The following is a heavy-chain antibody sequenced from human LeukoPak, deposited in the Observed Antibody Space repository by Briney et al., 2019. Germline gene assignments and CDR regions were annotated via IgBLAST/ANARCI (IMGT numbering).Heavy chain of an antibody. CDR3: TRAGDDDFWSGYYPDY. D-gene: IGHD3-3*01. CDR2: IRSKAYGGTT. Sequence: PGGSLRLSCTASGFTFGDYAMSWFRQAPGKGLEWVGFIRSKAYGGTTEYAASVKGRFTISRDDSKSIAYLQMNSLKTEDTAVYYCTRAGDDDFWSGYYPDYWGQGTLVTVSS. J-gene: IGHJ4*02. V-gene: IGHV3-49*03. CDR1: GFTFGDYA.